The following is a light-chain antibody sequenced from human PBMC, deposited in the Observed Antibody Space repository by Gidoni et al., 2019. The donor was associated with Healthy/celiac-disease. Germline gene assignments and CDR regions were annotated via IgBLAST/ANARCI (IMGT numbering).Light chain of an antibody. CDR1: SLRSYY. CDR2: GKN. CDR3: NSRDSSAYYV. Sequence: SSDLTQDPAVSVALGQTVRITCQGDSLRSYYASWYQQKPGQAPVLVIYGKNNRPSGITDRFSGSSSGNTASLTITGAQAEDEADYYCNSRDSSAYYVFGTGTKVTVL. J-gene: IGLJ1*01. V-gene: IGLV3-19*01.